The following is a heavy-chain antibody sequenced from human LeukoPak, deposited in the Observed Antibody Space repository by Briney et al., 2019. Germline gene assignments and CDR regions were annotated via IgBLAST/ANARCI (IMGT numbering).Heavy chain of an antibody. V-gene: IGHV3-23*01. J-gene: IGHJ4*02. Sequence: TGGSLRLSRATSGVTFTTYTMNWVRQAPGKRLEFVSSILGDGRKYYIDSVQGRFAISRDTRTNTLYLQMDSLRVEDTAIYYCAKDLKPDGKWEIDYWGQGTLVTVSS. CDR3: AKDLKPDGKWEIDY. D-gene: IGHD1-26*01. CDR1: GVTFTTYT. CDR2: ILGDGRK.